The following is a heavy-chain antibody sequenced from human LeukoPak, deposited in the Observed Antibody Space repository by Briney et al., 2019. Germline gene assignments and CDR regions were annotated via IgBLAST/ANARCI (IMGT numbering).Heavy chain of an antibody. CDR3: ARVYSGYDLPGSLANYYFDY. J-gene: IGHJ4*02. D-gene: IGHD5-12*01. Sequence: SETLSLTCTVSGGSISSYYWSWIRQPAGKGLEWIGRFYSGGSADYNPSLKSRVTMSVDTSKNQFSLKLSSMTAADTAVYYCARVYSGYDLPGSLANYYFDYWGQGTLVTVSS. V-gene: IGHV4-4*07. CDR1: GGSISSYY. CDR2: FYSGGSA.